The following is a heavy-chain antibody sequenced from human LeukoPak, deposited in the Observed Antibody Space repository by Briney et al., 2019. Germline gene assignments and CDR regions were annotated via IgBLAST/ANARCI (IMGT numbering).Heavy chain of an antibody. CDR3: TRDPIVVVVAATRYYYGMDV. CDR1: GFTFSDYA. J-gene: IGHJ6*02. D-gene: IGHD2-15*01. CDR2: IRSKANGGTT. V-gene: IGHV3-49*04. Sequence: PGGSLRLSCTASGFTFSDYAMSWVRQAPGKGLEWVAFIRSKANGGTTAYAAYVKGRFTISRDDSKSSAYLQMNSLKTEDTAVYYCTRDPIVVVVAATRYYYGMDVWGQGTTGTVSS.